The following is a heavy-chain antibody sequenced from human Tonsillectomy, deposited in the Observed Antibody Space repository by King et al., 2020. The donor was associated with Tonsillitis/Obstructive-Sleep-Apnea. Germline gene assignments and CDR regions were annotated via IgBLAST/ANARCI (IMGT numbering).Heavy chain of an antibody. CDR1: GGSFSGYY. J-gene: IGHJ6*02. D-gene: IGHD4-11*01. Sequence: VQLQQWGAGLLKPSETLSLTCAVYGGSFSGYYWSWIRQPPGKGLEWIGEINNSGSTNYNASLKSRVTISVDTSKNQFSLKLSSVTAADTAVDYCARGRNFMTTVTRVYYGMDVWGQGTTVTVSS. CDR2: INNSGST. V-gene: IGHV4-34*01. CDR3: ARGRNFMTTVTRVYYGMDV.